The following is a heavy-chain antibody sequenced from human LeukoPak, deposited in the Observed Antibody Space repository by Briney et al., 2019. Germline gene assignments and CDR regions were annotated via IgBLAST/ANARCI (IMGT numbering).Heavy chain of an antibody. CDR3: ARHDFWSGYYRAPRYYYGMDV. D-gene: IGHD3-3*01. CDR2: IYYSGST. V-gene: IGHV4-39*01. Sequence: PGGSLRLSCAASGFTFSSYSMNWIRQPPGKGLEWIGSIYYSGSTYYNPSLKSRVTISVDTSKNQFSLKLSSVTAADTAVYYCARHDFWSGYYRAPRYYYGMDVWGQGTTVTVSS. J-gene: IGHJ6*02. CDR1: GFTFSSYS.